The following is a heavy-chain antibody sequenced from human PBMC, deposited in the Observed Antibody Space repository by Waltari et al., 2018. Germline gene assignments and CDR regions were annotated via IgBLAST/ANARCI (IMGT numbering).Heavy chain of an antibody. CDR2: ISYDGSNK. CDR3: ARDDRAAAVSFLGY. Sequence: QVQLVESGGGVVQPGRSLRLSCAASGFTFSSYAMHWVRQAPGKGLEWVAVISYDGSNKYYADSVKGRFTISRDNSKNTLYLQMNSLRAEDTAVYYCARDDRAAAVSFLGYWGQGTLVTVSS. J-gene: IGHJ4*02. D-gene: IGHD6-13*01. V-gene: IGHV3-30-3*01. CDR1: GFTFSSYA.